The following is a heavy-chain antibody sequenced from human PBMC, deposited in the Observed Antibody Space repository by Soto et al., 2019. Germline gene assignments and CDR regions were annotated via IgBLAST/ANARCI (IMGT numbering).Heavy chain of an antibody. D-gene: IGHD6-6*01. J-gene: IGHJ4*02. CDR1: GFIFGTYG. CDR3: AKNGPRSHYSSSSTDLDY. Sequence: EVQLLESGGGLVQPGGSLRLSCAASGFIFGTYGMSWVRQAPGKGLEWVSAVSGTDDNTYYADSVKGRFTISRDNSRNPLYLQMTSLRAEDTAIYYCAKNGPRSHYSSSSTDLDYWGLGTLVTVSS. V-gene: IGHV3-23*01. CDR2: VSGTDDNT.